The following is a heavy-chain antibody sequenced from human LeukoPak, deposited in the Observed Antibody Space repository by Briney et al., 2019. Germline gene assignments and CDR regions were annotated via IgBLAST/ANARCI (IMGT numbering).Heavy chain of an antibody. V-gene: IGHV3-20*04. D-gene: IGHD3-22*01. J-gene: IGHJ4*02. CDR3: VRTVQHDSSGYRTIDF. CDR2: INWIGGSR. CDR1: GFNFDDYV. Sequence: GGSLRLSCAASGFNFDDYVMSWVRQAPGKGLEWVSGINWIGGSRGYADSVKGRFTISRANAKNSLYLQMNSLRAEDTAVYYCVRTVQHDSSGYRTIDFWGQGTLVTASS.